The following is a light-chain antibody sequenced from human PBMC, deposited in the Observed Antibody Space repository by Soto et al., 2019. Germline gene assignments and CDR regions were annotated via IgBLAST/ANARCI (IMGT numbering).Light chain of an antibody. J-gene: IGKJ4*01. CDR2: AAS. CDR1: QSVGTS. V-gene: IGKV3-11*01. CDR3: QQRNNWLT. Sequence: DIVLTQSPATLSLSPGERATLSCRASQSVGTSLAWFQHKPGPAPRLLLYAASNRAAGIPVRFSGSGSGTDFTLTISSLEPEDFAVYYCQQRNNWLTFGGGTKVEIK.